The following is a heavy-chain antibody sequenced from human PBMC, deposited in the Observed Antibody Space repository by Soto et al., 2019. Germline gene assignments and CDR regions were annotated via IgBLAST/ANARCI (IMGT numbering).Heavy chain of an antibody. CDR2: IKQDGSEK. Sequence: EVQLVESGGGLVQPGGSLRLSCAASGFTFSSYWMSWVRQAPGKGLEWVANIKQDGSEKNYVDSVKGRFTISRDNAKNALYLQMNSLRAEGTAVYYCASWDYYYYGMDVWGQGTTVTVSS. J-gene: IGHJ6*02. V-gene: IGHV3-7*01. CDR3: ASWDYYYYGMDV. D-gene: IGHD7-27*01. CDR1: GFTFSSYW.